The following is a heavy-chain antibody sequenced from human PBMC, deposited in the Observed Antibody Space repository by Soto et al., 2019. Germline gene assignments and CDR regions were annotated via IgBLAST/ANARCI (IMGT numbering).Heavy chain of an antibody. J-gene: IGHJ6*02. CDR3: ERIAAADYYDYYGMDG. V-gene: IGHV3-48*02. D-gene: IGHD6-13*01. Sequence: EVQLVESGGGLVQPGGSLRLSCAASGFTFSSYSMNGVRQAPVKGLDLVSYISSSSSTIFYADSVKGRFTITRDNAKNSLYLQMNSMRDEDTAVYYCERIAAADYYDYYGMDGWGQGTTVTVSS. CDR1: GFTFSSYS. CDR2: ISSSSSTI.